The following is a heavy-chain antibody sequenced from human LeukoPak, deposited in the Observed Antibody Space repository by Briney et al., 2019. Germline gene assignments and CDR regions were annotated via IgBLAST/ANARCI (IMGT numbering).Heavy chain of an antibody. CDR3: ARGYDHSFDY. CDR2: ISSSSSYI. Sequence: PGGSLRLSCAASGFTFSSYSMNWVRQAPGKGLEWVSSISSSSSYIYYADSVKGRFTISRDNAQNSLYLQMNSLRAEDSAVHYCARGYDHSFDYWGQGILVTVSS. CDR1: GFTFSSYS. J-gene: IGHJ4*02. D-gene: IGHD3-3*01. V-gene: IGHV3-21*01.